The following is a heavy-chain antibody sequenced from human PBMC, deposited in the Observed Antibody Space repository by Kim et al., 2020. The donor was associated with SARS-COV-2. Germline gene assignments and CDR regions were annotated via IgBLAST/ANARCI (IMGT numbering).Heavy chain of an antibody. D-gene: IGHD1-26*01. CDR1: GFTFSSYW. CDR2: IKQDGSEK. CDR3: ARDGWWELLPFSDY. Sequence: GGSLRLSCAASGFTFSSYWMSWVRQAPGKGLEWVANIKQDGSEKYYVDSVKGRFTISRDNAKNSLYLQMNSLRAEDTAVYYCARDGWWELLPFSDYWGQGTLVTVSS. J-gene: IGHJ4*02. V-gene: IGHV3-7*01.